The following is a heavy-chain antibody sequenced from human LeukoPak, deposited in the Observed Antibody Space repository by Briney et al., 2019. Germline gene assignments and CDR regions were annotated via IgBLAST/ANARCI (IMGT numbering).Heavy chain of an antibody. CDR1: GFSFSTYW. V-gene: IGHV3-7*01. J-gene: IGHJ6*03. CDR2: IKQDGSEK. CDR3: ARDRDGYYMDV. D-gene: IGHD2-21*01. Sequence: GGSLRLSCAASGFSFSTYWMTWVRQAPGKGLEWVANIKQDGSEKHYVDSVKGRFTISRDNAKNSLYLQMNSLRAEDTAVYYWARDRDGYYMDVWGKGTTVTISS.